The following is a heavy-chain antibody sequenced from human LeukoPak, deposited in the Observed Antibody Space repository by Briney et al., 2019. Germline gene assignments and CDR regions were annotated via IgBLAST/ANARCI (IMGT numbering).Heavy chain of an antibody. V-gene: IGHV1-46*01. CDR2: INPSGGST. D-gene: IGHD2-2*03. CDR1: GYTFTGYW. J-gene: IGHJ3*02. Sequence: GASVKVSCKAFGYTFTGYWMHWVRQAPGQGLEWMGIINPSGGSTSYAQKFQGRVTMTRDMSTSTVYMELSSLRSEDTAVYYCARELDIVVVPAAKGAFDIWGQGTMVTVSS. CDR3: ARELDIVVVPAAKGAFDI.